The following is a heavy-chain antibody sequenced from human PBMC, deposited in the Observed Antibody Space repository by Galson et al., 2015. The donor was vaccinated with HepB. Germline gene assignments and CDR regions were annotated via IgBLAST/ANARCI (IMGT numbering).Heavy chain of an antibody. CDR2: ISSSSSTI. Sequence: SLRLSCAASGFTFSSYSMNWVRQAPGKGLEWVSYISSSSSTIYYADSVKGRFTISRDNAKNSLYLQMNSLRAEDTAVYYCARAEKDYSSSIWGQGTLVTVSS. CDR1: GFTFSSYS. J-gene: IGHJ4*02. D-gene: IGHD6-19*01. V-gene: IGHV3-48*01. CDR3: ARAEKDYSSSI.